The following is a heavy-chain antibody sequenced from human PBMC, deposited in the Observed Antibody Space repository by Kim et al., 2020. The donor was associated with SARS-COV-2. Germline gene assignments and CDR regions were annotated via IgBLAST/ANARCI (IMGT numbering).Heavy chain of an antibody. J-gene: IGHJ3*02. CDR3: AKGASSLLSHASDI. Sequence: GWSLRLSCVASGFSFSSYAMSWVRQAPGKGLEWVSVISRSGGDTYYADSVEGRFTISRDNSKNTLYLQMHSLRADDTAVFYCAKGASSLLSHASDICGQG. CDR2: ISRSGGDT. CDR1: GFSFSSYA. V-gene: IGHV3-23*01. D-gene: IGHD6-6*01.